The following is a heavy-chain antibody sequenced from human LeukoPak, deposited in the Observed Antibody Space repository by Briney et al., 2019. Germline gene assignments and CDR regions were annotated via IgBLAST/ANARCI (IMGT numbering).Heavy chain of an antibody. J-gene: IGHJ3*02. Sequence: GGSLRLSCAASGFTFSSYAMSWVRQAPGKGLEWVSAISGSGGSTYYADSVKGRFTISRDNSKNTLYLQMNSLRAEDTAVYYCAKPVVPAAMLPDAFDIWGQGTMVTVSS. CDR1: GFTFSSYA. D-gene: IGHD2-2*01. V-gene: IGHV3-23*01. CDR3: AKPVVPAAMLPDAFDI. CDR2: ISGSGGST.